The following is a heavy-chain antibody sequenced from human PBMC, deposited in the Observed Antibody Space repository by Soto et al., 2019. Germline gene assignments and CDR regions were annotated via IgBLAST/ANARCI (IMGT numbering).Heavy chain of an antibody. CDR3: ARAGVTPDFFDY. CDR1: GFSVRTNY. CDR2: FESGGSI. Sequence: DVQLVETGGGLIQPGGSLRLSCAASGFSVRTNYMSWVRQSPGKGLEWVSVFESGGSIYYADSVKGRFIISRDDAKNTVYLQMNYLRAEDTAVYYCARAGVTPDFFDYWGQGTLVTVSS. D-gene: IGHD2-21*02. J-gene: IGHJ4*02. V-gene: IGHV3-53*02.